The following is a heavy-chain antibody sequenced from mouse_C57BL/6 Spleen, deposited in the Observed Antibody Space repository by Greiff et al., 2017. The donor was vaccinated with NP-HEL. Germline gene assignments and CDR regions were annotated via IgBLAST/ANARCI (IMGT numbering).Heavy chain of an antibody. J-gene: IGHJ2*01. Sequence: EVKLMESGGDLVKPGGSLRLSCAASGFTFSSYGMSWVRQTPDKRLEWVATISSGGSYTYYPDSVKGRFTISRDNAKNTLYLQMSSLKSEDTAMYYCARPSGSFDYWGQGTTLTVSS. D-gene: IGHD3-2*02. CDR3: ARPSGSFDY. V-gene: IGHV5-6*01. CDR1: GFTFSSYG. CDR2: ISSGGSYT.